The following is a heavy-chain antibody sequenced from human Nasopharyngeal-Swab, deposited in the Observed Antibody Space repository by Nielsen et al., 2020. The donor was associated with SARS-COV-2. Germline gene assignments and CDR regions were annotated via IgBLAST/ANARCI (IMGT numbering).Heavy chain of an antibody. CDR3: ARVGYGDYGWRGNYYYGMDV. Sequence: GGSLRLSCAASGFTFSSYEMNWVRQAPGKGLEWVSYISSSGSTIYYADSVKGRFTISRDNAKNSLYLQMNSLRAEDTAVYYCARVGYGDYGWRGNYYYGMDVWGQGTTVTVSS. V-gene: IGHV3-48*03. D-gene: IGHD4-17*01. J-gene: IGHJ6*02. CDR2: ISSSGSTI. CDR1: GFTFSSYE.